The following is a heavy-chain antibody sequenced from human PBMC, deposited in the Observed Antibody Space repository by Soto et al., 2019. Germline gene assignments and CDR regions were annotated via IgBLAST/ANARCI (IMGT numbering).Heavy chain of an antibody. CDR3: AIQYYYGSGSHHAFDI. CDR1: GYSFTSYW. CDR2: IDPSDSYT. Sequence: PGESLKISCKGSGYSFTSYWISWVRQMPGKGLEWMGRIDPSDSYTNYSPSFQGHVTISADKSISTAYLQWSSLKASATAMYYCAIQYYYGSGSHHAFDIWGQETMITVSS. J-gene: IGHJ3*02. V-gene: IGHV5-10-1*01. D-gene: IGHD3-10*01.